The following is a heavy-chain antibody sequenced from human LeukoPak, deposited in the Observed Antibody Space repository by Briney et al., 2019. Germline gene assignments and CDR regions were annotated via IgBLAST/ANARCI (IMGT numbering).Heavy chain of an antibody. CDR3: ANGIEPMIVVVGGDAFDI. CDR2: ISGSGGST. V-gene: IGHV3-23*01. J-gene: IGHJ3*02. CDR1: GFTFSSYA. D-gene: IGHD3-22*01. Sequence: GGSLRLSCAASGFTFSSYAMSWVRQAPGKGLEWVSAISGSGGSTYYADSVKGRFTISRDNSKNTLYLQMNSLRAEDTAVYYCANGIEPMIVVVGGDAFDIWGQGTMVTVSS.